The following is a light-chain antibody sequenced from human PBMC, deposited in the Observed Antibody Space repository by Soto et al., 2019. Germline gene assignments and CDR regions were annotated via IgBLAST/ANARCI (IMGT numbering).Light chain of an antibody. V-gene: IGKV3-20*01. CDR3: QEYGRSPYT. CDR2: GTS. CDR1: ENVATSY. Sequence: EIVLTQSPGTLSLSPGERATLSCRASENVATSYLGWYQQKPGQAPRLLISGTSTRATGIPDRFSGAGSGTDFILTIRRLEPEDSAIYFCQEYGRSPYTFGLGTKLEIK. J-gene: IGKJ2*01.